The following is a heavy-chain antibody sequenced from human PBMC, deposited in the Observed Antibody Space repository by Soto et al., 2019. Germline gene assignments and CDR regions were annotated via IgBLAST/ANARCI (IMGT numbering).Heavy chain of an antibody. Sequence: GGSLRLSCVASGFTFSDYSMSWIRQAPGKGLEWLAFIDSRGRTLSYADSVRGRFTISRDNAEDSVYLQMDSLRADDTAVYYCARQAARNYIDSWGQGNSVTVSS. D-gene: IGHD6-6*01. CDR3: ARQAARNYIDS. J-gene: IGHJ4*02. CDR2: IDSRGRTL. CDR1: GFTFSDYS. V-gene: IGHV3-11*01.